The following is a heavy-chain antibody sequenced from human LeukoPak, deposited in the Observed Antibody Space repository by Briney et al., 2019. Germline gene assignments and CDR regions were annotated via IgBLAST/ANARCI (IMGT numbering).Heavy chain of an antibody. CDR1: GGSISSGGYS. V-gene: IGHV4-30-2*01. Sequence: SQTLSLTCAVSGGSISSGGYSWSWIRQPPGKGLEWIGYIYHSGSTYYNPSLKSRVTISVDRSKNQFSLKLSSVTAADTAVYYCARGTSAYDAFDIWGQWTMVTVSS. J-gene: IGHJ3*02. CDR2: IYHSGST. CDR3: ARGTSAYDAFDI. D-gene: IGHD3-16*01.